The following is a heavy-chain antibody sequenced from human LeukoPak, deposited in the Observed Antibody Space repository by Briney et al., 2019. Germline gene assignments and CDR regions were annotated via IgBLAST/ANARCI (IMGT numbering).Heavy chain of an antibody. Sequence: GGSLRLSCAASGFNFRSYAFHWVRQAPGKGPEWMASITYDGTDTYYADSVQGRFTLSRDSSQNTLYLQMNSLRPADTAVYYCARPGGYAFDMWGQGTMVTVSP. J-gene: IGHJ3*02. CDR3: ARPGGYAFDM. V-gene: IGHV3-30-3*01. CDR2: ITYDGTDT. CDR1: GFNFRSYA. D-gene: IGHD3-10*01.